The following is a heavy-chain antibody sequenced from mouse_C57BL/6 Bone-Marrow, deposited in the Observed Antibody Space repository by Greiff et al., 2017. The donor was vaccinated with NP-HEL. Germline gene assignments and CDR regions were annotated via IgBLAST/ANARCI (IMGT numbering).Heavy chain of an antibody. V-gene: IGHV1-69*01. CDR2: IDPSDSYT. CDR1: GYTFTSYW. CDR3: AREDPPSYNYCSSWFAY. Sequence: VQLQQPGAELVMPGASVKLSCKASGYTFTSYWMHWVKQRPGQGLEWIGEIDPSDSYTNYNQKFKGKSTLTVDKSSSTAYMQLSSLTSEDSAVYYCAREDPPSYNYCSSWFAYWGQGTLVTVSA. J-gene: IGHJ3*01. D-gene: IGHD1-1*01.